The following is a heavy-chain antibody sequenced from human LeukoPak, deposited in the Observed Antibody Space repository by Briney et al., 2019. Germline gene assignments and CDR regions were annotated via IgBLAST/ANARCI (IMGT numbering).Heavy chain of an antibody. Sequence: PGGSPRLSCAASGFTFSNSYMSWVRQAPGKGLEWVSVLYSGGGVYYTDSVRGRFTISRDSSKNTLYLQMNSLRADDTAVYYCVGQTHKDYWGQGTLVTVSS. CDR1: GFTFSNSY. V-gene: IGHV3-53*01. J-gene: IGHJ4*02. CDR2: LYSGGGV. CDR3: VGQTHKDY.